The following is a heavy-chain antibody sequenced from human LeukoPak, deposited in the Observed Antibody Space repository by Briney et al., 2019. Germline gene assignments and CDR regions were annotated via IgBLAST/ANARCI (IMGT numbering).Heavy chain of an antibody. V-gene: IGHV4-38-2*01. Sequence: PSETLSLTCAVSGNSISSGVYFWGWIRQPPGKGLEWIGSIHHSGSTYYNPSLKSRVTISVDTSKNQFSLRLTSVTAADTAVYYCARAVLYWGQGTLVTVSS. CDR2: IHHSGST. CDR3: ARAVLY. J-gene: IGHJ4*02. CDR1: GNSISSGVYF.